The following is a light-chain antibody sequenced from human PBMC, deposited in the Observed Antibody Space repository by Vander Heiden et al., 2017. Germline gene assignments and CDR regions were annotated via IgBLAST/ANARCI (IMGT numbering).Light chain of an antibody. CDR3: SSYAGGNIWV. CDR2: EVT. CDR1: SSDVGVYNY. V-gene: IGLV2-8*01. Sequence: QSALTPPPSASGSPGQSVTISCTGSSSDVGVYNYVSWYQQHPGKAPKLMIYEVTRRPSGVPDRFSGSKSGNTASRTVSGLQAEDEADYYCSSYAGGNIWVFGGGTKLTVL. J-gene: IGLJ3*02.